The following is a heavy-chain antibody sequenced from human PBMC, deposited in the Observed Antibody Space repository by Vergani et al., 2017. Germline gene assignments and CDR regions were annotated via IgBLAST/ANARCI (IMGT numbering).Heavy chain of an antibody. Sequence: QLQLQESGPGLVKPSATLSLTCSVSGASIRSSNYYWGWIRQPPGKGLEWIASIYYSGSTYYNPSLKSRVTISVDTSKNPFSLKLSSVTAAYTAVYFCARHSTVEWLVKLGWIDPWGQGILVTVSS. CDR2: IYYSGST. V-gene: IGHV4-39*01. CDR1: GASIRSSNYY. D-gene: IGHD6-19*01. CDR3: ARHSTVEWLVKLGWIDP. J-gene: IGHJ5*02.